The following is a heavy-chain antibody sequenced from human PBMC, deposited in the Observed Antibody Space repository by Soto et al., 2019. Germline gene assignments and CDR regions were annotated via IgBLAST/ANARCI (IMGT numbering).Heavy chain of an antibody. CDR2: IWYDGSDK. V-gene: IGHV3-33*01. J-gene: IGHJ6*03. Sequence: QMQLVESGGGVVQPGTSLRLSCAASGFTFSYYAMHWVRQAPGKGLEWVTIIWYDGSDKNYGDSVKGRFTISRDNSKNTLYLQMNSLRVEDTAVYYCARDSGGDYHNYYMDVWGKGTTVTVSS. CDR3: ARDSGGDYHNYYMDV. CDR1: GFTFSYYA. D-gene: IGHD4-17*01.